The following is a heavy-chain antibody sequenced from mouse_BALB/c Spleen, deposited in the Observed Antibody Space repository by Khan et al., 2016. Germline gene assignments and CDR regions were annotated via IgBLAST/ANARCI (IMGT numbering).Heavy chain of an antibody. Sequence: QVQLKESGAEMAKPGASVKMSCKASGYTFTDYWMHWVKQRPGQGLEWIGYINPSTGYTEYNQKFKDKATLTADKSSSTAYMQLSSLTSEDSAVYYCARWSYYYGSSYGWFAYWGQGTLVTVSA. J-gene: IGHJ3*01. CDR2: INPSTGYT. CDR1: GYTFTDYW. D-gene: IGHD1-1*01. V-gene: IGHV1-7*01. CDR3: ARWSYYYGSSYGWFAY.